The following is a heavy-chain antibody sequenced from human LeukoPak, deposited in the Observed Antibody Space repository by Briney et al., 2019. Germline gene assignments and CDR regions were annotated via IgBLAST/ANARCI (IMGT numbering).Heavy chain of an antibody. D-gene: IGHD2-2*01. CDR1: GGSFSGYY. Sequence: PSETLSLTCAVYGGSFSGYYWSWIRQPPGKGLEWIGEINHSGSTNYNPSLKSRVTISVDTSKNQFSLKLSSVTAADTAVYYCARVYRSSTSWPYYYYMDVWGKGTTVTVSS. CDR2: INHSGST. J-gene: IGHJ6*03. CDR3: ARVYRSSTSWPYYYYMDV. V-gene: IGHV4-34*01.